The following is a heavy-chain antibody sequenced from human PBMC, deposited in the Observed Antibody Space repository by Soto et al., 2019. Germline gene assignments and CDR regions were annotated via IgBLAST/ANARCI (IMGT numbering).Heavy chain of an antibody. D-gene: IGHD1-1*01. CDR1: GFSLSTSGVG. Sequence: QITLKESGPTLVKPTQTLTLTCAFSGFSLSTSGVGVGWIRQPPGKALEWLALIFWDDDKRYSPSLRSRLTITKDTPKNQVVLTVSNMDPVDTATYFCAHTFYTGSNLVLCGMDVWGQGTTVTVSS. CDR3: AHTFYTGSNLVLCGMDV. CDR2: IFWDDDK. J-gene: IGHJ6*02. V-gene: IGHV2-5*02.